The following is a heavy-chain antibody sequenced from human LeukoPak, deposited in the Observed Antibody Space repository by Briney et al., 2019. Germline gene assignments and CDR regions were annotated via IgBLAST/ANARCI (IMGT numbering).Heavy chain of an antibody. Sequence: GGPLRLSCAASGFTFSSYAMSWVRQAPGKGLEWVSGISGSGGSIYYADSVKGRFTISRDNSKNTLYLQMNSLRAEDTAVYYCAKDPYDSSGYYHNYWGQGTLVTVSS. J-gene: IGHJ4*02. V-gene: IGHV3-23*01. D-gene: IGHD3-22*01. CDR2: ISGSGGSI. CDR3: AKDPYDSSGYYHNY. CDR1: GFTFSSYA.